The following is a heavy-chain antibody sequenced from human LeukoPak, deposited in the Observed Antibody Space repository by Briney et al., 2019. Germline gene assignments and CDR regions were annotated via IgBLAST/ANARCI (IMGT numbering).Heavy chain of an antibody. CDR2: ISDSGDQT. D-gene: IGHD4-17*01. CDR1: GFTFSKYD. Sequence: GGSLRLSCVASGFTFSKYDMSWVRQAPGKGLEWVSGISDSGDQTYYADSVRARFTISRDNSKNTLYLQVNSLRAQDTALYYCAKEITLTTAYFDYWGQGTLVTVSS. V-gene: IGHV3-23*01. CDR3: AKEITLTTAYFDY. J-gene: IGHJ4*02.